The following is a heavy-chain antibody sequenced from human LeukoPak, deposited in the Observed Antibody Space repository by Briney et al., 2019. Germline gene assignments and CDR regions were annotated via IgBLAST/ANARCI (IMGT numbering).Heavy chain of an antibody. CDR2: ISGPGSST. Sequence: GGTLRLSCAASRFTFSTYGMSWVRQAPGKGLEWVSTISGPGSSTYSADSVKGRFTISRDNSKNTLYLQMHSLRAEDTAIYYCAKPSRDFDSSGYSHFDYWGQGTLVTVSS. D-gene: IGHD3-22*01. CDR3: AKPSRDFDSSGYSHFDY. J-gene: IGHJ4*02. CDR1: RFTFSTYG. V-gene: IGHV3-23*01.